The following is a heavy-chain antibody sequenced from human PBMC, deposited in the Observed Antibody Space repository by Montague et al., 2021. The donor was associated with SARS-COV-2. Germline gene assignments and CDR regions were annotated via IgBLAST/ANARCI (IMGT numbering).Heavy chain of an antibody. D-gene: IGHD2-21*02. CDR1: GLTFNTYS. CDR3: ARDGVQFGDWPYYFAF. Sequence: SLRLSCAASGLTFNTYSMHWVRRAPGKGLEWVSSISSSGTYIYYADSVRGRLTISRDNAHNSLSLQLNSLRPEDTALYYCARDGVQFGDWPYYFAFWGQGTLVSVSS. CDR2: ISSSGTYI. J-gene: IGHJ4*02. V-gene: IGHV3-21*01.